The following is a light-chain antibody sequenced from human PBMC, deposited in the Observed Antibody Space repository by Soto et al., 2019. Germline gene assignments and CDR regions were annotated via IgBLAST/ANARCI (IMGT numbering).Light chain of an antibody. J-gene: IGKJ1*01. CDR3: QQYGSSPQT. CDR1: QSVSSSF. V-gene: IGKV3-20*01. CDR2: GAS. Sequence: EIVLTQSPGTLSLSPGERTTLSCSASQSVSSSFLAWYQQKPGQAPSLLIFGASSRATGIPDRFSGSGSGTDFTLTISRLEPEDFAVYYCQQYGSSPQTFGQGTKVDIK.